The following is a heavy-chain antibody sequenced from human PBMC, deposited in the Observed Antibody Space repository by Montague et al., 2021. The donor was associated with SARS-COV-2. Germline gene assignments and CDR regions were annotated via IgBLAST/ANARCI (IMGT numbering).Heavy chain of an antibody. D-gene: IGHD1-26*01. V-gene: IGHV4-4*02. CDR2: NYHTGST. CDR1: GVSISTDNW. J-gene: IGHJ4*02. CDR3: ARKGSGRSDLAY. Sequence: SETLSLTCVVSGVSISTDNWWSWVRLPPGERLERVGDNYHTGSTKYKPSLKRRVSMSVDKSWNQSTLRLTPVTAADTAIYYCARKGSGRSDLAYWGQGTLVTVSS.